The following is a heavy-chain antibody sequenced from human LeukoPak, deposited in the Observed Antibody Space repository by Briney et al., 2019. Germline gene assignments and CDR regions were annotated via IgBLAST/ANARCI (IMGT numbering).Heavy chain of an antibody. CDR1: GFTFSSYW. CDR3: ARDLHYYHSSGSNYYFDY. J-gene: IGHJ4*02. Sequence: GGSLRLSCAASGFTFSSYWMSWVRQAPEKGLEWVANIKQDGSEKYYVDSVKGRFTISRDNAYNSLYLQMNSLRAEDTAVYHCARDLHYYHSSGSNYYFDYWGQGTLVTVSS. D-gene: IGHD3-22*01. V-gene: IGHV3-7*03. CDR2: IKQDGSEK.